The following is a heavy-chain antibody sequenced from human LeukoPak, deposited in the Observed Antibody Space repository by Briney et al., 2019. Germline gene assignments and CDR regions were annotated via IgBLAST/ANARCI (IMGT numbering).Heavy chain of an antibody. CDR3: ARGGIPTGPYYYFYYMDV. CDR2: ISYDGNNK. Sequence: GSSLRLSCAASGFTFSRNVMHWVRQAPGKGLEWVALISYDGNNKFYADSVKGRSTISRDNSRNTLYLQMNSLRGGDAAVYSCARGGIPTGPYYYFYYMDVWGKGTAVTVSS. J-gene: IGHJ6*03. D-gene: IGHD3-10*01. V-gene: IGHV3-30*01. CDR1: GFTFSRNV.